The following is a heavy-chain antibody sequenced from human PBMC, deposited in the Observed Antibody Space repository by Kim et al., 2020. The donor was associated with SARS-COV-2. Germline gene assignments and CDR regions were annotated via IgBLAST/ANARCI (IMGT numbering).Heavy chain of an antibody. CDR1: GFTFISYA. V-gene: IGHV3-23*01. D-gene: IGHD5-18*01. CDR2: ISGSGGST. CDR3: AKRDEGYSYGYGYFDY. J-gene: IGHJ4*02. Sequence: GGSLRLSCAASGFTFISYAMSWVRQAPGKGLEWVSAISGSGGSTYYADSVKGRFTISRDNSKNTLYLQMNSLRAEDTAVYYCAKRDEGYSYGYGYFDYWGQGTLVTVSS.